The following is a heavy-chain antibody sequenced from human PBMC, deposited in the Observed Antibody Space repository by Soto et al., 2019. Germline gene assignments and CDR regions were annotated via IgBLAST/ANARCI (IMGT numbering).Heavy chain of an antibody. Sequence: QVQLVQSGAEVKKPGASVKVSCKASGYTFTSYYMHWVRQAPGQGLEWMGIINPSGGSTSYAQKCQGRVTTTRDTSSSTVYMELSSLRSEDTAVYYCARSSSSNCLDYWGQGTLVTVSS. D-gene: IGHD6-6*01. J-gene: IGHJ4*02. CDR2: INPSGGST. V-gene: IGHV1-46*01. CDR1: GYTFTSYY. CDR3: ARSSSSNCLDY.